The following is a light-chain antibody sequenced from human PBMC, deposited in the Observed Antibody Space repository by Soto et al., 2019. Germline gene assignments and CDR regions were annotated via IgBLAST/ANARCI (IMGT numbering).Light chain of an antibody. CDR1: SSDVGGFSY. J-gene: IGLJ1*01. V-gene: IGLV2-11*01. CDR2: DVS. CDR3: CSYSGRYTSV. Sequence: QSALAQPRSVSGSPGQSVTISCTGTSSDVGGFSYVSWYQQYPGKAPKLILYDVSQRPSGVPDRFSGSKSGNTASLTISGLLVEDEAVFYCCSYSGRYTSVFGTGTKVTVL.